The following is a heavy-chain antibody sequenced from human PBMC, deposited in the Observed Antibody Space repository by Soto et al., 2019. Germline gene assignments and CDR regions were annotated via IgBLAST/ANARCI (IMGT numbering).Heavy chain of an antibody. CDR2: ISSSSSII. Sequence: PGGSLRLSCAASGCTFSSYAMHWVRQAPGKGLEWVSYISSSSSIIYYADSVKGRFIISRDNARNSLYLQMNSLRAEDTAVYFCARDPGGCTGGSCYSWYFDYWGEGTLVTVSS. D-gene: IGHD2-15*01. CDR3: ARDPGGCTGGSCYSWYFDY. CDR1: GCTFSSYA. V-gene: IGHV3-48*01. J-gene: IGHJ4*02.